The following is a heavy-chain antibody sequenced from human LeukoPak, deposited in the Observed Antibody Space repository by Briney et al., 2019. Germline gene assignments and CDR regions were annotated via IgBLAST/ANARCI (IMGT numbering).Heavy chain of an antibody. CDR3: AKGATGD. Sequence: PGGSLRLSCAASGFTFSSYGMHWVRQAPGKGLEWVTFMHSDGTNKYYADSVKGRFTVSRDNSKNTLYLQMNSLRAEDTAVYYCAKGATGDWGQGTLVTVS. V-gene: IGHV3-30*02. CDR1: GFTFSSYG. CDR2: MHSDGTNK. D-gene: IGHD1-26*01. J-gene: IGHJ4*02.